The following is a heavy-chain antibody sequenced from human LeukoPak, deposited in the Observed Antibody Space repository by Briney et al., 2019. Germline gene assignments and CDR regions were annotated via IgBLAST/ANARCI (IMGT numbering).Heavy chain of an antibody. CDR2: IYYSANT. J-gene: IGHJ3*02. D-gene: IGHD3-22*01. CDR1: GGSISSYY. CDR3: ARQGGFYDNRGYNDAFDI. Sequence: SETLSLTCTVSGGSISSYYWNWIRQPPGKGLEWIGYIYYSANTNYNPSLKSRVTMSVDKSKNQFSLKLSSVTAADTAVYYCARQGGFYDNRGYNDAFDIWGQGTVVTVSS. V-gene: IGHV4-59*08.